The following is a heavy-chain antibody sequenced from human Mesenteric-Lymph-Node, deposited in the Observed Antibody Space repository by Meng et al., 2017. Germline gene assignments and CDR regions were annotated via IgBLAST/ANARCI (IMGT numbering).Heavy chain of an antibody. J-gene: IGHJ4*02. V-gene: IGHV3-21*01. Sequence: ETLSLTCAVSGASISSDWWSWVRQAPGKGLEWVSSISSSSSYIYYADSVKGRFTISRDNAKNSLYLQMNSLRAEDTAVYYCATISSGWYFDYWGQGTLVTVAS. CDR1: GASISSDW. CDR3: ATISSGWYFDY. D-gene: IGHD6-19*01. CDR2: ISSSSSYI.